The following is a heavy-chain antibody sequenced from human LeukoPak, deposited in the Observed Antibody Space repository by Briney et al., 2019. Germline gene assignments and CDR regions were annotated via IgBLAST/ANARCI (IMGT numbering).Heavy chain of an antibody. J-gene: IGHJ6*03. CDR3: ARTYGPPYYYYMDV. D-gene: IGHD3-10*01. CDR1: GGSISSSNW. V-gene: IGHV4-4*02. CDR2: IYHSGST. Sequence: PSGTLSLTCAVSGGSISSSNWWSWVRQPPGKGLEWIGEIYHSGSTNYNPSPKSRVTISVDRSKNQFSLKLSSVTAADTAVYYCARTYGPPYYYYMDVWGKGTTVTVSS.